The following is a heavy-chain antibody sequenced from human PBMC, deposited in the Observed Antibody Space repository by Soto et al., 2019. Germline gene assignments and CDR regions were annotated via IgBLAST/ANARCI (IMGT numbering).Heavy chain of an antibody. D-gene: IGHD6-13*01. CDR2: INAGNGKT. CDR1: GYTFTDYA. J-gene: IGHJ4*02. V-gene: IGHV1-3*01. CDR3: ARDFSSSYYRHFDY. Sequence: GASVKVSCKASGYTFTDYAVHCARQAPGERLEWMGWINAGNGKTKYSQRFQGRVTITRDTSASTAYMELSSLTSEDTSVYYCARDFSSSYYRHFDYWGQGTLVTVSS.